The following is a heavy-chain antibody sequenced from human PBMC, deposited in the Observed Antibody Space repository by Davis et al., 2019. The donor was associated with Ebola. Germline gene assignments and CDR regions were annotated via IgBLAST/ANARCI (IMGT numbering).Heavy chain of an antibody. CDR3: AREDSSGWYGGGYFDY. CDR2: ISAYNGNT. J-gene: IGHJ4*02. V-gene: IGHV1-18*01. CDR1: GYTFTSYD. Sequence: ASVKVSCKASGYTFTSYDINWVRQATGQGLEWMGWISAYNGNTNYAQKLQGRVTMTTDTSTSTAYMELRSLRSDDTAVYYCAREDSSGWYGGGYFDYWGQGTLVTVSS. D-gene: IGHD6-19*01.